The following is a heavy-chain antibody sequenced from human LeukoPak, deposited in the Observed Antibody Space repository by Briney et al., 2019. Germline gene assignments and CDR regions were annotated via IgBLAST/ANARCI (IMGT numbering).Heavy chain of an antibody. D-gene: IGHD5-24*01. CDR3: ARDREMAAIGGKAPIYYYYMDV. CDR1: GDSVSSNSAA. V-gene: IGHV6-1*01. J-gene: IGHJ6*03. CDR2: TYYRSKWYI. Sequence: SQTLSLTCAISGDSVSSNSAAWNWIRQSPSRGLEWLGRTYYRSKWYIDYAVSVKSRITINPDTSKNQFSLQLNSVTPEDTAVYYCARDREMAAIGGKAPIYYYYMDVWGKGTTVTVSS.